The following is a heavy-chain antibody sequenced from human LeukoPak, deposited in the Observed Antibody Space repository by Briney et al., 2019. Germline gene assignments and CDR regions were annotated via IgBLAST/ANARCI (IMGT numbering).Heavy chain of an antibody. D-gene: IGHD3-10*02. CDR2: ISSSSSTI. Sequence: GGSLRLSCEASGFTFSSYEMNWVRQAPGKGLEWVSYISSSSSTIYYADSVKGQFTISRDNAKTSLYLQMNSLRAEDTAVYYCAELGITMIGGVWGKGTTVTISS. V-gene: IGHV3-48*03. J-gene: IGHJ6*04. CDR3: AELGITMIGGV. CDR1: GFTFSSYE.